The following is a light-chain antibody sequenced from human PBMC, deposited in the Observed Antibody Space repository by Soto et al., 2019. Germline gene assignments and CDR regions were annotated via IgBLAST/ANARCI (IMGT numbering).Light chain of an antibody. CDR2: TNN. CDR3: AAWDDGLNGAV. Sequence: QSVLTQPPSASGTPGQRVTISCSGSSSNIGSHTVNWYQQLPGTAPKLLIYTNNQRPSGVPDRFSASKSGTSASLAISGLQSEDEADYYCAAWDDGLNGAVFGGGTQLTVL. CDR1: SSNIGSHT. J-gene: IGLJ7*01. V-gene: IGLV1-44*01.